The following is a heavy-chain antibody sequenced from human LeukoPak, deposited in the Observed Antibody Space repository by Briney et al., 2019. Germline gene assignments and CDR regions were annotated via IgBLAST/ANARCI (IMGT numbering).Heavy chain of an antibody. V-gene: IGHV3-64D*06. CDR1: GFTFSNYA. J-gene: IGHJ3*02. CDR3: VKDSYCSSTCCYATFDI. D-gene: IGHD2-2*01. Sequence: GGSLRLSCSASGFTFSNYAMHWVRQAPGKGLEYVSAISSNGGSAYFADSVKGRFTISRDNSKNTVYLQMSSLSAEDTAVYYCVKDSYCSSTCCYATFDIWGQGTMVTVSS. CDR2: ISSNGGSA.